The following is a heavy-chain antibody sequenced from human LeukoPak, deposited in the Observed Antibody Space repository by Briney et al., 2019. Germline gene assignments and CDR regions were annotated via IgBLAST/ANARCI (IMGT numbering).Heavy chain of an antibody. Sequence: PGGSLRLSCAASGFTFSDYYMNWIRQAPGKGLEWVSYMSNSGSTIYYADFAKGRFTISRDNAKNSLYLQMNSLRAEDTAAYYCARGKTATGTGSAYWGQGTLVTVSS. CDR1: GFTFSDYY. J-gene: IGHJ4*02. CDR2: MSNSGSTI. V-gene: IGHV3-11*01. CDR3: ARGKTATGTGSAY. D-gene: IGHD3-10*01.